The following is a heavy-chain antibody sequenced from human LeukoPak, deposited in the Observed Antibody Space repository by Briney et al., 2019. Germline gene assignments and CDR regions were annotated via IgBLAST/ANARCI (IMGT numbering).Heavy chain of an antibody. D-gene: IGHD3-10*01. CDR3: ASLRGSGSYYIFDF. J-gene: IGHJ4*02. V-gene: IGHV4-59*01. CDR1: GGSISSYY. CDR2: IYCSGST. Sequence: SETLSLTCTVSGGSISSYYWSWIRQSPGKGLEWIAYIYCSGSTNYNPSLKSRVTISVDTSKNQFSLKLGSVTAADTAVYYCASLRGSGSYYIFDFWGQGTLVTVSP.